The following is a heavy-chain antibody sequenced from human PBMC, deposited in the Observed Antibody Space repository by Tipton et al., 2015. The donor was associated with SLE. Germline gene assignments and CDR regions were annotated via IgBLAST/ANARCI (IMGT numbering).Heavy chain of an antibody. CDR1: GASFSANY. Sequence: TLSLTCAVSGASFSANYWGWIRQPPGKGLEWIGESDQRGSTNYNPSLKSRVTISLDTSRNQFSLKLTSVTAADTAVYYCARGHRQSTVLGDWGQGTLVTVSS. CDR2: SDQRGST. V-gene: IGHV4-34*01. J-gene: IGHJ4*02. D-gene: IGHD3-16*01. CDR3: ARGHRQSTVLGD.